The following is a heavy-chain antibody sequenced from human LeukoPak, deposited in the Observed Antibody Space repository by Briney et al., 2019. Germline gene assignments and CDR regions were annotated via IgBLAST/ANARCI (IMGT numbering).Heavy chain of an antibody. Sequence: ASVKVSCTASGYTFTSYDINWVRQATGQGLEWMGWMNPNSGDTGYAQKFQGRVTMTRNTSISTAYMELSSLRSEDTAVYYCARGQQLLPFYYYYMDVWGKGTTVTISS. D-gene: IGHD6-13*01. J-gene: IGHJ6*03. CDR3: ARGQQLLPFYYYYMDV. V-gene: IGHV1-8*01. CDR2: MNPNSGDT. CDR1: GYTFTSYD.